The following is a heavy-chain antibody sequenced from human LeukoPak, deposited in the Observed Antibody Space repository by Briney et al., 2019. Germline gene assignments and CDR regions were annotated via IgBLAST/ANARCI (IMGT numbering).Heavy chain of an antibody. V-gene: IGHV3-23*01. CDR2: ISGGGDGT. J-gene: IGHJ4*02. CDR1: GFTFSSYA. D-gene: IGHD3-3*01. CDR3: AKDGSYYDFWSGWPN. Sequence: GGSLRLSCAASGFTFSSYAMSWVRQAPGKGLEWDSAISGGGDGTYYVDSVKGRFTISRDNSKSTLYLQMNSLRAEDTAVYYCAKDGSYYDFWSGWPNWGQGTLVTVSS.